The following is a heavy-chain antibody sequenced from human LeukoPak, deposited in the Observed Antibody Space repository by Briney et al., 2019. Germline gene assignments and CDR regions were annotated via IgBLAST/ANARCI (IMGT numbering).Heavy chain of an antibody. Sequence: GGSLRLSCAASGFTFSSYSMNWVRQAPGKGLEWVSSISSSSSYIYYADSVKGRFTIPRDNAKNSLYPQMNSLRAEDTAVYYCARDQKWLLRWGQGTLVTVSS. V-gene: IGHV3-21*01. CDR1: GFTFSSYS. CDR3: ARDQKWLLR. J-gene: IGHJ4*02. CDR2: ISSSSSYI. D-gene: IGHD6-19*01.